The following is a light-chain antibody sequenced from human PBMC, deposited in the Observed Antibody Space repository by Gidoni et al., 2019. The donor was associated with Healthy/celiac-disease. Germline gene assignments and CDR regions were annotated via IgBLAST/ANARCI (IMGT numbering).Light chain of an antibody. Sequence: EIVMTQYPATLSVSPGERATLSCRASQSVSSNLAWYQQKPGQAPRLLIYGASTRATGIPARFSGSGSGTEFTLTLSSLQPEDFAVYYCQQYNNWPPYTFGQGTKLEIK. CDR3: QQYNNWPPYT. CDR1: QSVSSN. J-gene: IGKJ2*01. V-gene: IGKV3-15*01. CDR2: GAS.